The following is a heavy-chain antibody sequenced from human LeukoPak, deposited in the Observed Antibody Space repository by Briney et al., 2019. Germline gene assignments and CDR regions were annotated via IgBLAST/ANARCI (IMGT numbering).Heavy chain of an antibody. Sequence: SETLSLTCTVSGYSISSGYYWGWIRQPPGKGLEWIGSIYQSGSTYYNPSLKSRVTISVDTSKNQFSLKLSSVTAADTAVYYCARLAWGRLDYWGQGTLVTVSS. D-gene: IGHD7-27*01. J-gene: IGHJ4*02. CDR2: IYQSGST. CDR3: ARLAWGRLDY. CDR1: GYSISSGYY. V-gene: IGHV4-38-2*02.